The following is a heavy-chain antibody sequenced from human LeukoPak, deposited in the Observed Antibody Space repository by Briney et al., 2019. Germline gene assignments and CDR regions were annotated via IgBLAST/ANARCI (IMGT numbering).Heavy chain of an antibody. V-gene: IGHV3-7*01. CDR2: VKQDGSEK. CDR3: ARGSSNTFDI. J-gene: IGHJ3*02. Sequence: GGSLRLSCAASGFTFSSYWMNWVRQAPGKGLEWAASVKQDGSEKYYVDSVKGRFTISRDNAKNSLYLQMNSLRAEDTAVYYCARGSSNTFDIWGQGTMVTVSS. CDR1: GFTFSSYW. D-gene: IGHD6-6*01.